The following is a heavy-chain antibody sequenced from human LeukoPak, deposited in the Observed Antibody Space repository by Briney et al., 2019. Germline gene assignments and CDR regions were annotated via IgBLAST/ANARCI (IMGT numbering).Heavy chain of an antibody. Sequence: GGSLRLSCAASRFTFSDYYMSWIRQAPGKGLEWVSYISSSGSTIYYADSVKGRFTISRDNAKNSLYLQMNSLRAEDTAVYYCASYDFWSGRYFDYWGQGTLVTVSS. V-gene: IGHV3-11*04. CDR1: RFTFSDYY. J-gene: IGHJ4*02. CDR3: ASYDFWSGRYFDY. D-gene: IGHD3-3*01. CDR2: ISSSGSTI.